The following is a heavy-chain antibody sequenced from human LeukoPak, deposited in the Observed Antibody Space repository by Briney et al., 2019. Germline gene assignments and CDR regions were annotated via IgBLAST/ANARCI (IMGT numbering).Heavy chain of an antibody. J-gene: IGHJ4*02. CDR1: VGTFRSYA. D-gene: IGHD6-19*01. CDR2: TIPIFGTA. Sequence: SVKVSCRASVGTFRSYAISWVRQAPGQGLEWMGPTIPIFGTANSAQKFQGRVTTTADKSTSTAYLKRSSLRSKDTAVYSCARQWLITQLDYWGQGTLVTVSS. V-gene: IGHV1-69*06. CDR3: ARQWLITQLDY.